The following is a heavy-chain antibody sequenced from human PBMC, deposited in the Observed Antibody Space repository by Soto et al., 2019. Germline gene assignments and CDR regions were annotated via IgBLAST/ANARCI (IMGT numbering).Heavy chain of an antibody. CDR3: ARDIRYCSSTSCPRAIDP. V-gene: IGHV1-46*02. CDR1: RERFESSF. D-gene: IGHD2-2*01. Sequence: VCCEACRERFESSFLHCALNDPGQGLEWMGIINPSGGSTSYAQKFQGRVTMTRDTSTSTVYMELSSLRSEDTAVYYCARDIRYCSSTSCPRAIDPWGQGTLVTVS. J-gene: IGHJ5*02. CDR2: INPSGGST.